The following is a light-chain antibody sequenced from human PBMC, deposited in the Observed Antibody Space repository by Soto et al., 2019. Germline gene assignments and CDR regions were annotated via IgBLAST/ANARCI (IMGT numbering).Light chain of an antibody. V-gene: IGKV1-39*01. CDR3: HQSYSTPQT. J-gene: IGKJ1*01. CDR2: AAS. CDR1: QXVXXF. Sequence: DIQMTQSPSTLSASLGDRVTITFRSRQXVXXFLNWYQQKPGKVPKLLIYAASSLRSGVPSRISGSGSGTDFTLTISSLQPEDFATYYCHQSYSTPQTFGQGTKVDIK.